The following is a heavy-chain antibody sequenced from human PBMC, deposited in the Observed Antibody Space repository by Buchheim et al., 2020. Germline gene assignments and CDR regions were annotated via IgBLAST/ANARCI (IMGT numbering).Heavy chain of an antibody. Sequence: VQLVESGGGVVQPGRSLRLSCAASRFTFSNYWMSWVRQAPGKGLEWVANIKEDGTEVHFVDSVKGRFFISRDNARNSLYLQLNSLRVEDSAMYYCVRFGIVPPIYYFDYWGQGT. CDR1: RFTFSNYW. V-gene: IGHV3-7*01. D-gene: IGHD2/OR15-2a*01. CDR2: IKEDGTEV. CDR3: VRFGIVPPIYYFDY. J-gene: IGHJ4*02.